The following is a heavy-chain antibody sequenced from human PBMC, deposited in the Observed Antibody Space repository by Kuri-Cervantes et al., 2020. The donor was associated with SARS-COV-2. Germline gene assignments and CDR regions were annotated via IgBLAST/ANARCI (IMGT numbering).Heavy chain of an antibody. J-gene: IGHJ6*03. CDR1: GFTFSSYS. V-gene: IGHV3-21*01. CDR3: ARVETSHYSSYYMDV. CDR2: SSSSSSYI. Sequence: GESLKISCAASGFTFSSYSMNWVRQAPGKGLEWVSSSSSSSSYIYYADSVKGRFTISRDNAKNTLSLQMNSLSAEDTAVYFCARVETSHYSSYYMDVWGKGTTVTVSS.